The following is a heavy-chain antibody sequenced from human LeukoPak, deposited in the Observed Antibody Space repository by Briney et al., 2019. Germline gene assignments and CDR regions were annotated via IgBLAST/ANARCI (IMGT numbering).Heavy chain of an antibody. Sequence: LAGGSLRLSCAASGFTFSSYAMSWVRQAPGKGLEWVSAISGSGGSTYYADSVKGRFTISRDNSKNTLYLQMNSPRAEDTAVYYCARQPYGDSEDDAFDIWGQGTMVTVSS. V-gene: IGHV3-23*01. J-gene: IGHJ3*02. CDR2: ISGSGGST. CDR3: ARQPYGDSEDDAFDI. CDR1: GFTFSSYA. D-gene: IGHD4-17*01.